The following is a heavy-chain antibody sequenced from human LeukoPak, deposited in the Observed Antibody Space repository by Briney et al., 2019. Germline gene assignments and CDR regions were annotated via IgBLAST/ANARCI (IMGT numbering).Heavy chain of an antibody. V-gene: IGHV3-7*01. D-gene: IGHD3-10*01. CDR3: ARLVVRGFDPYYYGMDV. CDR1: GFTFSSYW. CDR2: IKQDGSEK. Sequence: GGSLRLSCAASGFTFSSYWMSWVRQAPGKGLEWVANIKQDGSEKYYVDSVKGRFTISRDNAKNSLYLQMNSLRAEDTAVYYCARLVVRGFDPYYYGMDVWGQGTTVTVSS. J-gene: IGHJ6*02.